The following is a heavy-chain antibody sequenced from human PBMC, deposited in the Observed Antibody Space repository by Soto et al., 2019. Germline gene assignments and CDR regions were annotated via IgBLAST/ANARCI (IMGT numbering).Heavy chain of an antibody. D-gene: IGHD6-19*01. CDR2: ISSSGSTI. V-gene: IGHV3-48*03. Sequence: GGSLRLSCAASGFTFSSYEMNWVRQAPGKGLEWVSYISSSGSTIYYADSVKGRFTISRDNAKNSLYLQMNSLRAEDTAVYYCESRYPPDNIEVAGTVDYWGQGTLVTVSS. CDR3: ESRYPPDNIEVAGTVDY. J-gene: IGHJ4*02. CDR1: GFTFSSYE.